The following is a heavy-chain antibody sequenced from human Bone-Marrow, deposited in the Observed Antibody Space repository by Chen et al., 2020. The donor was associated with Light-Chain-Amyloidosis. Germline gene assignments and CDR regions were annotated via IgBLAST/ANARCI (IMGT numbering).Heavy chain of an antibody. V-gene: IGHV3-11*01. D-gene: IGHD6-6*01. CDR3: ARERVLVPYYYYGMDV. J-gene: IGHJ6*02. Sequence: QVQLVESGGGLVKPGGSLRPPCAASGFPFRDYYMSWIRQAPGKGLEWVSYIRSSGSTIYYADSVKGRFTISRDNAKNSLYLQMNSLRAEDTAVYYCARERVLVPYYYYGMDVWGQGTTVTVSS. CDR2: IRSSGSTI. CDR1: GFPFRDYY.